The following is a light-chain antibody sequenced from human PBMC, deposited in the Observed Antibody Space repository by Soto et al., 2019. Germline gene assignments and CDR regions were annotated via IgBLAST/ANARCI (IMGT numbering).Light chain of an antibody. J-gene: IGKJ4*01. CDR1: QSVSSN. CDR2: GAS. Sequence: EIMMTQSPATLSVSPGERATLSCRASQSVSSNLAWYQQKPGQAPRLLIYGASSRATGIPARFSGSGSGTEFTLTISSLQSEDFALYYCQQYNNGPPLTFGGGTKVEIK. CDR3: QQYNNGPPLT. V-gene: IGKV3-15*01.